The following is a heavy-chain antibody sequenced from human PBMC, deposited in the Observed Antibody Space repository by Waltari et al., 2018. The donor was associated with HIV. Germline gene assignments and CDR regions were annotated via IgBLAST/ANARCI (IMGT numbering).Heavy chain of an antibody. CDR1: GDTCVNYW. V-gene: IGHV5-51*01. D-gene: IGHD3-10*01. Sequence: DVQLAQLGALVEKAGESLKISCQGSGDTCVNYWIAWVRQRPGEGLEWMGGIYPGDSDSRYIPSCQGQVTMAADKSKKTIYLERNNLRPSDTAIFYCARVGGFGESGDSAFEKWGQGTMVTV. CDR3: ARVGGFGESGDSAFEK. J-gene: IGHJ3*02. CDR2: IYPGDSDS.